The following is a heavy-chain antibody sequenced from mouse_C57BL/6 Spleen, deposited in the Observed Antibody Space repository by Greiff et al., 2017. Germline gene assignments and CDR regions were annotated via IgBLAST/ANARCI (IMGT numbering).Heavy chain of an antibody. V-gene: IGHV1-15*01. D-gene: IGHD1-1*01. J-gene: IGHJ2*01. CDR2: IDPETGGT. Sequence: QVQLQQSGAELVRPGASVTLSCKASGYTFTDYEMHWVKQTPVHGLEWIGAIDPETGGTAYNQKFKGKAILTADKSSSTAYMELRSLTSEDSAVYYCTRSPYYYGSSIYFDYWGQGTTLTVSS. CDR1: GYTFTDYE. CDR3: TRSPYYYGSSIYFDY.